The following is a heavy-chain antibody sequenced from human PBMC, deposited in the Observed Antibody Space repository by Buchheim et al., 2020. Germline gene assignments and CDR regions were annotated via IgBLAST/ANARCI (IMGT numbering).Heavy chain of an antibody. D-gene: IGHD1-26*01. CDR3: ARLRATGGPYFDY. CDR2: ISSSSITI. V-gene: IGHV3-48*01. J-gene: IGHJ4*02. CDR1: GFTFSSYS. Sequence: EVQLVESGGGLVQPGGSLRLSCAASGFTFSSYSMNWVRQAPGKGLEWVSYISSSSITIYYADSVKGRLTISRDNAKTYLYLQMNSLRAEDTAVYYCARLRATGGPYFDYWGQGTL.